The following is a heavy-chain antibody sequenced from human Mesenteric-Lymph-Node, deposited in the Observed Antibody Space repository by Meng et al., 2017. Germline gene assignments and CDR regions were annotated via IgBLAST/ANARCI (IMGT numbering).Heavy chain of an antibody. D-gene: IGHD3-10*01. CDR3: ARRVFYGSANFDY. CDR1: RGSIRSSSYY. CDR2: IFYSGNT. Sequence: QLQLQESGPGLVKPSETLSLTCTVSRGSIRSSSYYWGWIRQPPGKGLEYIGSIFYSGNTYYNPSLKSRVTISIDTSENQFSLKLSSVTAADTAVYYCARRVFYGSANFDYWGQGTLVTVSS. J-gene: IGHJ4*02. V-gene: IGHV4-39*01.